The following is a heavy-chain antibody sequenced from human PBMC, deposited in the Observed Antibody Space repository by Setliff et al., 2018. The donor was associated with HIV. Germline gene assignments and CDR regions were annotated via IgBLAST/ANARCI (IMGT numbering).Heavy chain of an antibody. CDR3: AREAIRSGHPSEAGFDF. V-gene: IGHV4-38-2*02. D-gene: IGHD6-19*01. J-gene: IGHJ4*02. CDR1: AYSIRNGYY. Sequence: SETLSIPCTVSAYSIRNGYYWGWIRQSPGKGLEWIGTLYYDGNTYYNPSLKSRVTMSVDTSKNQFSLNLNSVTAADTAVYYCAREAIRSGHPSEAGFDFWGQGALVTVSS. CDR2: LYYDGNT.